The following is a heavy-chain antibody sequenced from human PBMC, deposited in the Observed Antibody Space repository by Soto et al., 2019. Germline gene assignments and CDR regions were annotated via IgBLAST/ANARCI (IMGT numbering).Heavy chain of an antibody. V-gene: IGHV3-73*02. CDR2: IRSKAYDYAT. J-gene: IGHJ5*02. Sequence: EVQLVESGGGLVQPGGSLTLSCEASGFTFSGSTIHWVRQASGKGLEWVGRIRSKAYDYATAYTGSVRGRFNISRDDSKNTAFLQMSSLETEDTAGYYCTRHGAYDFWSGSCNPWGQGTLVTVSS. CDR3: TRHGAYDFWSGSCNP. D-gene: IGHD3-3*01. CDR1: GFTFSGST.